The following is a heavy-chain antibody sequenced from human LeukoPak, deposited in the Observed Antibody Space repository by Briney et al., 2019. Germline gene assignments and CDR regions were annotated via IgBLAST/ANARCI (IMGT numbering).Heavy chain of an antibody. CDR1: GYTFTSYG. Sequence: ASVKVSCKASGYTFTSYGISWVRQAPGQGLEWMGWISAYNGNTNYAQKLQGRVTMTTDTSTSTAYMELRSLRSDDTAVYYCARGPFYHYDSSGYYFDYWGQGTLVTVSS. CDR3: ARGPFYHYDSSGYYFDY. V-gene: IGHV1-18*01. CDR2: ISAYNGNT. D-gene: IGHD3-22*01. J-gene: IGHJ4*02.